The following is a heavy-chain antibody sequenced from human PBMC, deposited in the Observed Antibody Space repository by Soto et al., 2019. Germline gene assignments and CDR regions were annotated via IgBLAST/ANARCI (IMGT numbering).Heavy chain of an antibody. D-gene: IGHD3-10*01. Sequence: QVQLVQSGAEVKKPGASVKVSCKASGYTFNGYYMHWVRQAPGQGLEWMGWINPNSGDTNYAQKFEGWVIMSRDTSIRTAYMELTRLTSDDTAMYYCARSGISIVRGVLYELNYWGQGTLVTVSS. V-gene: IGHV1-2*04. CDR2: INPNSGDT. J-gene: IGHJ4*02. CDR1: GYTFNGYY. CDR3: ARSGISIVRGVLYELNY.